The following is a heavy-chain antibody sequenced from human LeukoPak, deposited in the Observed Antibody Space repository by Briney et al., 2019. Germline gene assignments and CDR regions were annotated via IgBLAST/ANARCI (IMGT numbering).Heavy chain of an antibody. J-gene: IGHJ4*02. Sequence: QSGAEVKKPGASVKVSCKASGYTFTSYDINWVRQATGQGLEWMGWMNPNSGNTGYAQKFQGRVTMTRNTSISTAYMELSSLRSEDTAVYYCARVRYRLAETYIDYWGQGTLVTVSS. V-gene: IGHV1-8*01. CDR1: GYTFTSYD. D-gene: IGHD3-16*01. CDR2: MNPNSGNT. CDR3: ARVRYRLAETYIDY.